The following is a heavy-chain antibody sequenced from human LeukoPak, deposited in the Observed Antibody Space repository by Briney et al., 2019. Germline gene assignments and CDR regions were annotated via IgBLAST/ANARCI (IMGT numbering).Heavy chain of an antibody. CDR2: IYYSGST. Sequence: SETLSLTCTVSGGSISSYYWSWIRQPPGKGLEWIGYIYYSGSTNYNPSLKSRVTISVDTSKNQFSLKLSSVTAADTAVYYCAASYSSFYYFDYWGQGTLVTVSS. V-gene: IGHV4-59*01. CDR1: GGSISSYY. CDR3: AASYSSFYYFDY. D-gene: IGHD6-19*01. J-gene: IGHJ4*02.